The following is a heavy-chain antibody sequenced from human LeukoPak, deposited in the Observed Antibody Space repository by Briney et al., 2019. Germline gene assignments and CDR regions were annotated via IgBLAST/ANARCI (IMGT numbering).Heavy chain of an antibody. CDR1: GFTFSSYG. CDR2: IRYDGSNK. V-gene: IGHV3-30*02. Sequence: GGTLRLSCAASGFTFSSYGMHWVRQAPGKGLEWVAFIRYDGSNKYYADSVKGRFTISRDNSKNTLYLQMNSLRAEDTAVYYCAKGYGSGSYLTWFDPWGQGTLVTVSS. J-gene: IGHJ5*02. CDR3: AKGYGSGSYLTWFDP. D-gene: IGHD3-10*01.